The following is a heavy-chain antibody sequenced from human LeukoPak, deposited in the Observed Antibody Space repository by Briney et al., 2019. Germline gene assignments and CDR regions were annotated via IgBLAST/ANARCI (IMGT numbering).Heavy chain of an antibody. CDR2: ISYDGSNK. V-gene: IGHV3-30-3*01. D-gene: IGHD6-19*01. J-gene: IGHJ5*02. CDR3: ARDKDGAVAVFWFDP. CDR1: GFTFSSYA. Sequence: GGSLRLSCAASGFTFSSYAMHWVRQAPGKGLEWVAVISYDGSNKYYADPVKGRFTISRDNSKNTLYLQMNSLRAEDTAVYYCARDKDGAVAVFWFDPWGQGTLVTVSS.